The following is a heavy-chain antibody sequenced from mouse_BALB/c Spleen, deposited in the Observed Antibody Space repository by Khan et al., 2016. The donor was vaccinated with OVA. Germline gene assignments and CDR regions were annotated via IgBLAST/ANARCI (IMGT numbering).Heavy chain of an antibody. Sequence: QVQLQQPGAELARPGASVKLSCKASGYSFTHYYINWVKQRTGQGLEWIGEISPGSGDTYYNEKFKGKATLTADKSSSTAYMQLSSLTSEASAVYFCARRNYFGYTFAYWGQGTLVTVSA. CDR2: ISPGSGDT. CDR3: ARRNYFGYTFAY. CDR1: GYSFTHYY. D-gene: IGHD1-2*01. J-gene: IGHJ3*01. V-gene: IGHV1-77*01.